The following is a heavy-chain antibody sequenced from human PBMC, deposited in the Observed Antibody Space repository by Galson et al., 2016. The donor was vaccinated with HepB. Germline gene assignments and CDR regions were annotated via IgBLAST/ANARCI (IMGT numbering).Heavy chain of an antibody. CDR3: ARGANRGRPFDY. J-gene: IGHJ4*02. Sequence: SLRLSCAASGFTFSSYWMSWVRQAPGKGLEWVANVKRDGSERYYVDSVKGRFTISRDNAKNSLFLQMNSLRVEDTDVYYCARGANRGRPFDYWGQGTLVTVSS. V-gene: IGHV3-7*03. D-gene: IGHD3-10*01. CDR1: GFTFSSYW. CDR2: VKRDGSER.